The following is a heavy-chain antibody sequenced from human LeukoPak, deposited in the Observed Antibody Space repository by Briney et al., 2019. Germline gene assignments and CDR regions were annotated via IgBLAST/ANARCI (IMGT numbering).Heavy chain of an antibody. CDR1: GFPFSTYY. D-gene: IGHD3-10*01. V-gene: IGHV3-7*01. J-gene: IGHJ1*01. CDR3: AFLVREPQH. Sequence: GGSLRLSCTVSGFPFSTYYMGWLRQPPGKGLEWVATINNDGSDKSYVDSLKGRFTISTDNAKNSLFLQMSSLTAEDTAVYYCAFLVREPQHWGRGTLVTVSS. CDR2: INNDGSDK.